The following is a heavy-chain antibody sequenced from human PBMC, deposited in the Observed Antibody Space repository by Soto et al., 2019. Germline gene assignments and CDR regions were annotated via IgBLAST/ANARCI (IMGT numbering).Heavy chain of an antibody. CDR2: IYHSGGS. D-gene: IGHD3-10*01. CDR3: ASLPDLLWFGELSPHDAFDI. Sequence: QLQLQESDSGLVKPSQTLSLTCAVSGGSISGGGYSWSWIRQPPGKGLEWIGYIYHSGGSYYNPSLKSLVNISVARSKNQLSLTLSSVTGADTAVYYCASLPDLLWFGELSPHDAFDIWGQGTMVTVSS. J-gene: IGHJ3*02. V-gene: IGHV4-30-2*01. CDR1: GGSISGGGYS.